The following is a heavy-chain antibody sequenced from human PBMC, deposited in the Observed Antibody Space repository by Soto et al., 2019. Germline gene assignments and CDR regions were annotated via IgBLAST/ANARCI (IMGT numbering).Heavy chain of an antibody. D-gene: IGHD5-18*01. CDR1: GGSFSGYY. CDR3: ARGEGYSYGFSSDE. Sequence: SETLSLTCAVYGGSFSGYYWSWIRQPPGKGLEWIGEINHSGSTNYNPSLKSRVTISVDTSKNQFSLKLSSVTAADTAVYYCARGEGYSYGFSSDEWGQGTLVTVSS. V-gene: IGHV4-34*01. CDR2: INHSGST. J-gene: IGHJ4*02.